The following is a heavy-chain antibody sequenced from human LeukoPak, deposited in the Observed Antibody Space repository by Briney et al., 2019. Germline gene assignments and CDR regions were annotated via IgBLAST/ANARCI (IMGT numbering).Heavy chain of an antibody. CDR3: ARGLPDVVVAATQVYYFDY. D-gene: IGHD2-15*01. J-gene: IGHJ4*02. V-gene: IGHV1-69*01. Sequence: GSSVKVSCKASGGTFSSYAISWVRQAPGQGLEWMGGIIPIFGTTNYAQKFQGRVTITADESTSTAYMELSSLRSEDTAVYYCARGLPDVVVAATQVYYFDYWGQGTLVTVSS. CDR2: IIPIFGTT. CDR1: GGTFSSYA.